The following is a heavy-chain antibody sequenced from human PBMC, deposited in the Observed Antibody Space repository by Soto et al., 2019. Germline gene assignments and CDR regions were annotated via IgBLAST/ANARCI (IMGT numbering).Heavy chain of an antibody. CDR2: IYAGGST. D-gene: IGHD5-18*01. Sequence: EVQLVETGGGLTQPGGSLRLSCENSGFTVNSDYMSWVRQAPGKGLEWVSIIYAGGSTYYADSVRGRFTISRDNSRNTMYLQMNSLRVEDTAVSYCARSFDYGYIHPWGQGTLVTVSS. V-gene: IGHV3-53*02. CDR1: GFTVNSDY. CDR3: ARSFDYGYIHP. J-gene: IGHJ5*02.